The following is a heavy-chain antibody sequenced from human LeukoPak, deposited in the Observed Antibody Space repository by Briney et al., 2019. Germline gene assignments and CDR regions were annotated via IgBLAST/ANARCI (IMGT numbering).Heavy chain of an antibody. V-gene: IGHV4-59*04. D-gene: IGHD6-13*01. CDR2: IYYSGST. J-gene: IGHJ6*03. CDR1: GGSISSYY. Sequence: ASETLSLTCTVSGGSISSYYWSWVRQPPGKGLEWIGYIYYSGSTNYNPSLKSRVTMSVDTSKNQFSLKLSSVTAADTAVYYCNGYDGNYYYYMDVWGKGTTVTVSS. CDR3: NGYDGNYYYYMDV.